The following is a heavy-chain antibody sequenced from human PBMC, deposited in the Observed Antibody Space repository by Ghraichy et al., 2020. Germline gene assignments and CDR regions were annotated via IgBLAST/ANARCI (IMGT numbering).Heavy chain of an antibody. CDR2: INPNSGGT. Sequence: ASVKVSCKASGYTFTGYYMHWVRQAPGQGLEWMGWINPNSGGTNYAQKFQGWVTMTRDTSISTAYMELSRLRSDDTAVYYCARDIQYRIAAAGIGDYYYMDVWGKGTTVTVSS. D-gene: IGHD6-13*01. CDR1: GYTFTGYY. J-gene: IGHJ6*03. CDR3: ARDIQYRIAAAGIGDYYYMDV. V-gene: IGHV1-2*04.